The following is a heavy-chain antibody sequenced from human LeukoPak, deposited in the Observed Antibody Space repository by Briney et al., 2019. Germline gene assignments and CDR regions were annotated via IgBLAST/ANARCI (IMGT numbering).Heavy chain of an antibody. CDR2: INPNSGGT. D-gene: IGHD2-15*01. CDR1: GYTFTGYY. V-gene: IGHV1-2*02. CDR3: ARESWCSGGSCYSSARRAFDI. Sequence: ASVKVSCKASGYTFTGYYMHWVRQAPGQGLEWMGWINPNSGGTNYAQKFQGRVTMTRDTSISTAYMELSRLRSDDTAVYYCARESWCSGGSCYSSARRAFDIWGQGTMVTVSS. J-gene: IGHJ3*02.